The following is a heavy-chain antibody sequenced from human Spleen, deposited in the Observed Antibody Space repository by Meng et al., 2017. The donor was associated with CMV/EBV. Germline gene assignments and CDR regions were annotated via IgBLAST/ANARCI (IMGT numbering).Heavy chain of an antibody. CDR2: IKRKTDGGTT. J-gene: IGHJ5*02. V-gene: IGHV3-15*01. CDR1: AW. D-gene: IGHD2-2*02. CDR3: TTDLGQLLYEKNIQNWFDP. Sequence: AWMSWVRQAPGKGLEWVGRIKRKTDGGTTDYAAPVKGRFTISRDDSKNTLYLQMNSLKTEDTAVYYCTTDLGQLLYEKNIQNWFDPWGQGTLVTVSS.